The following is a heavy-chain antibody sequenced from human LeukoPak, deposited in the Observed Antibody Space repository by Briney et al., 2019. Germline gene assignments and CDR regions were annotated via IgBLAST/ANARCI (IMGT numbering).Heavy chain of an antibody. J-gene: IGHJ4*02. CDR3: AKCRGSSWSDYFDY. D-gene: IGHD6-13*01. Sequence: PGASLRLSCAVSGFSLSRYAMSWVRKAPGKRLEWVSAISDSGGSTYYADSVKGRFTISRDNSRNPLYLQMNTLRAEDTAVYYCAKCRGSSWSDYFDYWGQGTLVTVSS. CDR2: ISDSGGST. V-gene: IGHV3-23*01. CDR1: GFSLSRYA.